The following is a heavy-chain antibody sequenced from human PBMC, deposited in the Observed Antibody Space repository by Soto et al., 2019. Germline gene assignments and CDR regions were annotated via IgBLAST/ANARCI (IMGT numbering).Heavy chain of an antibody. CDR3: ARSYDSSGYVDY. Sequence: SGPTLVNPTHTLTRTCTFSGFSLSTIGMRVSWIRQPPGKSLEWLSRIDWDDDKFYSTSLKTRLTISKDTSKNQVVLTMTNMDPADKATYYCARSYDSSGYVDYWGQGTLVTVSS. CDR1: GFSLSTIGMR. V-gene: IGHV2-70*04. J-gene: IGHJ4*02. CDR2: IDWDDDK. D-gene: IGHD3-22*01.